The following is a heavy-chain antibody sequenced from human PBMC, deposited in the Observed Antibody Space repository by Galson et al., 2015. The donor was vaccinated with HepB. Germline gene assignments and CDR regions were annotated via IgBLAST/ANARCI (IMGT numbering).Heavy chain of an antibody. CDR3: TTDSRSFRITTFGADASDI. V-gene: IGHV3-15*01. CDR1: GFTFSNAR. D-gene: IGHD3-3*01. J-gene: IGHJ3*02. Sequence: SLRLSCAAPGFTFSNARMSWVRQAPGKGLEWVGRIKSETDGGTTYYAAPVKGRFTISRDDSKNTLYLQMNSLKTEDTAVYYCTTDSRSFRITTFGADASDIWGQGTMVTVSS. CDR2: IKSETDGGTT.